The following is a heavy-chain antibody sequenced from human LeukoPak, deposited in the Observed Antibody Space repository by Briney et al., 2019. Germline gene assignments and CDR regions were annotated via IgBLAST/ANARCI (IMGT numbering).Heavy chain of an antibody. CDR1: GFTFSGYP. V-gene: IGHV3-30*04. CDR2: ISDDGGRK. Sequence: GGSLRLSCAASGFTFSGYPMHWVRQAPGKGLDWVAIISDDGGRKFYADSVKGRFTISRDNSKNTLYLQMSNLRAEDTAVYFCARGGGLDVWGQGATVTVSS. CDR3: ARGGGLDV. D-gene: IGHD3-16*01. J-gene: IGHJ6*02.